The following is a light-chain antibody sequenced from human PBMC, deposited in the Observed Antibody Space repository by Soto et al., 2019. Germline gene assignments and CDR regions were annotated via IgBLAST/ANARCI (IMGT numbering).Light chain of an antibody. J-gene: IGLJ1*01. CDR2: EVT. CDR1: SSPVGIYSY. V-gene: IGLV2-14*01. Sequence: SALTQPAPVSVSPGHSIAISSTGSSSPVGIYSYCPRYQQHPGKGTQLIIYEVTTRPSGVSNRFSGSKSGNTASLTISGLQAEDEADYYCSSYTSSSTRVFGSGTKAIVL. CDR3: SSYTSSSTRV.